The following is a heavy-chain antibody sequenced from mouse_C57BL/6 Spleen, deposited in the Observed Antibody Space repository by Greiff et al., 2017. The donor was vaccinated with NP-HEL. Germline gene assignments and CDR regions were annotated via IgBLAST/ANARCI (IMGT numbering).Heavy chain of an antibody. CDR2: INPNNGGT. V-gene: IGHV1-26*01. J-gene: IGHJ3*01. Sequence: VQLQQSGPELVKPGASVKISCKASGYTFTDYYMNWVKQSHGKSLEWIGDINPNNGGTSYNQKFKGKATLTVDKSSSTAYMELRSLTSEDSAVYYCAREGDYEENWFAYWGQGTLVTVSA. CDR1: GYTFTDYY. CDR3: AREGDYEENWFAY. D-gene: IGHD2-4*01.